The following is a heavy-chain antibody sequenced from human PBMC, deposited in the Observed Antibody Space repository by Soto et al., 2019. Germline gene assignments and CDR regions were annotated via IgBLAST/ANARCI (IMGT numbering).Heavy chain of an antibody. CDR2: IYYSGST. CDR1: GVSISSGGYY. CDR3: ARNPLIYDSSGYLPDY. D-gene: IGHD3-22*01. Sequence: PSETLSLTCTVSGVSISSGGYYWSWIRQHPGKGLEWIGYIYYSGSTYYNPSLKSRVTISVDTSKNQFSLKLSSVTAADTAVYYCARNPLIYDSSGYLPDYWGQGTLVTVSS. V-gene: IGHV4-31*03. J-gene: IGHJ4*02.